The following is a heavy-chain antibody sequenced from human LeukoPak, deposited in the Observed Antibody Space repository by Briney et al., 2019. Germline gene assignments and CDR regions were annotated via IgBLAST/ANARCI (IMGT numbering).Heavy chain of an antibody. Sequence: PSETLSLTCTVSAGSISSSSHHWGWIRQSPGKGLEWIGSIYYGRTTYYNPSLNSRVTISVVTSKNQFSLQLNSVTATDTAVYYCVRHDGRGGATMGALDSWGQGSLVTVSS. CDR1: AGSISSSSHH. D-gene: IGHD5-12*01. V-gene: IGHV4-39*01. CDR3: VRHDGRGGATMGALDS. J-gene: IGHJ4*02. CDR2: IYYGRTT.